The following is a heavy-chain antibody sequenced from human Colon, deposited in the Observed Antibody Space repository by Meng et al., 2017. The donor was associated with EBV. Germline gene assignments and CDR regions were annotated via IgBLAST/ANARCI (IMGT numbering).Heavy chain of an antibody. V-gene: IGHV4-4*02. Sequence: VLLQESGAGLVKPSGTLSLTCAVSGTSISTSKWWSWIRQSPGEGLEWIGAIYHNGQTNYNPSLKSRVSMSVDESKNEFSLNLKSVTAADTAVYYCARDGGVTHIPWGQGVLVTVSS. J-gene: IGHJ5*02. CDR2: IYHNGQT. CDR1: GTSISTSKW. D-gene: IGHD2-8*02. CDR3: ARDGGVTHIP.